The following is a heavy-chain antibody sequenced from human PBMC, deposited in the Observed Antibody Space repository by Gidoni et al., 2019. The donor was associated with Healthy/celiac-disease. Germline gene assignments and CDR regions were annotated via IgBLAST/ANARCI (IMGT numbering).Heavy chain of an antibody. D-gene: IGHD6-13*01. Sequence: QVQLVESGGGVVQPGRSRRLSCAASGFTFRSNGMHWVRQAPGKGLEWVAVIWYDGSNKYYADSVKGRFTISRDNSKNTLYLQMNSLRAEDTAVYYCARGRSSEQQLVAHDAFDIWGQGTMVTVSS. CDR1: GFTFRSNG. J-gene: IGHJ3*02. CDR2: IWYDGSNK. CDR3: ARGRSSEQQLVAHDAFDI. V-gene: IGHV3-33*01.